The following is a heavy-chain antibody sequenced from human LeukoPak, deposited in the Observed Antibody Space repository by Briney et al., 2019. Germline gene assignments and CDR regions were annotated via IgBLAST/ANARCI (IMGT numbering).Heavy chain of an antibody. V-gene: IGHV3-15*01. CDR2: IKSKTDGGTT. D-gene: IGHD3-10*01. CDR3: TTALAPSGPKGSY. CDR1: GFTFSNAW. J-gene: IGHJ4*02. Sequence: GGSLRLSCAASGFTFSNAWMSWVRQAPGKGLEWVGRIKSKTDGGTTDYAAPVKGRFTISRDDSKNTLYLQMNSLKTEDTAVYYCTTALAPSGPKGSYWGQGTLVTVSS.